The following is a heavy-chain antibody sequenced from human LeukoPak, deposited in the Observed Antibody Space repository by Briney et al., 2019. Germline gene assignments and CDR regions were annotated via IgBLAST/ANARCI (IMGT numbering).Heavy chain of an antibody. CDR3: ARKGLWDYAFDI. CDR2: INHSGST. CDR1: GGSFSGYY. Sequence: PSETLSLTCAVYGGSFSGYYWSWIRQPPGEGLEWIGEINHSGSTNYNPSLKSRVTISVDTSKNQFSLKLSSVTAADTAVYYCARKGLWDYAFDIWGQGTMVTVSS. V-gene: IGHV4-34*01. J-gene: IGHJ3*02. D-gene: IGHD1-26*01.